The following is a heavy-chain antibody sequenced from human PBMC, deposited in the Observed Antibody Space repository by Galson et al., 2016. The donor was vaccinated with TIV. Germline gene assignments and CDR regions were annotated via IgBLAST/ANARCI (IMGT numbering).Heavy chain of an antibody. CDR2: MNPTSGNT. CDR1: GNTFTSYD. Sequence: SVKVSCKASGNTFTSYDINWVRQATGQGLEWMGWMNPTSGNTGYAQKFRGRVTMTRNTSVSTAYMELSSLRSEDTAVYYCARSVDYGHYWGQGTLVTVSS. J-gene: IGHJ4*02. CDR3: ARSVDYGHY. D-gene: IGHD4-17*01. V-gene: IGHV1-8*02.